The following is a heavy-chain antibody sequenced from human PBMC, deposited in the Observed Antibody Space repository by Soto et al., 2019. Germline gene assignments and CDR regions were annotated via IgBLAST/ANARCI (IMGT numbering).Heavy chain of an antibody. J-gene: IGHJ6*02. CDR3: ARIMTHDTGGKYGMDV. Sequence: GCLRLAGLASGFSFSSYSMNWVRQAAGKGLEWVSAISSGSDYIYYADSVKGRFTISRDNAKNSLYVQMNSLRVEDTAVYYCARIMTHDTGGKYGMDVWGQGTKVTVYS. CDR2: ISSGSDYI. V-gene: IGHV3-21*01. D-gene: IGHD5-18*01. CDR1: GFSFSSYS.